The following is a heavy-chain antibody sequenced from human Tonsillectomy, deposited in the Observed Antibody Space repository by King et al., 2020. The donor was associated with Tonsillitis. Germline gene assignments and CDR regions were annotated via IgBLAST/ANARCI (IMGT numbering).Heavy chain of an antibody. CDR1: GGSISSGDYY. D-gene: IGHD4-23*01. Sequence: QLQESGPGLVKPSQTLSLTCTVSGGSISSGDYYWSWIRQPPGKGLEWIGYIYYSGSTYYNPSLQSRVTISVDTSKNQFSLKLSSVTAADTAVYYCARIKDYGGNSFDYWGQGTLVTVSS. V-gene: IGHV4-30-4*01. CDR2: IYYSGST. CDR3: ARIKDYGGNSFDY. J-gene: IGHJ4*02.